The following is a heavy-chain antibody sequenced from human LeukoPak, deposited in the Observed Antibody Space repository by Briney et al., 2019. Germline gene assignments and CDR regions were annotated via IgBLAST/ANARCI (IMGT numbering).Heavy chain of an antibody. CDR3: ARASAVAGTRHY. CDR2: IYSDSNT. J-gene: IGHJ4*02. V-gene: IGHV3-66*01. D-gene: IGHD6-19*01. CDR1: GFTFNIYE. Sequence: GGSLRLSCAASGFTFNIYEMNWVRQAPGKGLEWVSFIYSDSNTYYADSVKGRFTISRDNSKNTLYLQMNSLRAEDTAVYYCARASAVAGTRHYWGQGTLVTVSS.